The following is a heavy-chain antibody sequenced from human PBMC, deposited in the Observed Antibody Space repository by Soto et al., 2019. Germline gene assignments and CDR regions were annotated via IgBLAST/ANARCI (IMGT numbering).Heavy chain of an antibody. V-gene: IGHV1-69*13. CDR3: AREGRIQLSGYGPNDN. J-gene: IGHJ4*01. D-gene: IGHD5-18*01. Sequence: SVKVSCKASGGTFSSYTISWVRQAPGQGLQWMGGIIPIFGTANYAQKFQGRVTIIADESTSTAYMELRSLRSEDTAVYYCAREGRIQLSGYGPNDNWGQGTLVTVSS. CDR1: GGTFSSYT. CDR2: IIPIFGTA.